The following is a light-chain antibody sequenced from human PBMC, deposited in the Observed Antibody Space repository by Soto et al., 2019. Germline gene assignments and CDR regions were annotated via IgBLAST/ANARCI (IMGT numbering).Light chain of an antibody. J-gene: IGKJ1*01. CDR2: AAS. CDR3: QQSYSTPWT. Sequence: DIQMTQSPSSLSASVGDRVTITCRASQSISSYLNWYQQKPGKAPKVLIYAASNLQSGVPSRFSGSGSGPDFTLTIRSLQPEDFASYYCQQSYSTPWTFGQGTKVEIK. V-gene: IGKV1-39*01. CDR1: QSISSY.